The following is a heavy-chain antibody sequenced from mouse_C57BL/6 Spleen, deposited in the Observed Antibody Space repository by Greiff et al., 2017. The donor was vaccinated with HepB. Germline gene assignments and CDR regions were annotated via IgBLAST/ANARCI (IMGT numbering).Heavy chain of an antibody. J-gene: IGHJ4*01. V-gene: IGHV1-62-2*01. CDR2: FYPGSGSI. CDR3: ARHEGGYGNHVDYAMDY. Sequence: VQLQQSGAELVKPGASVKLSCKASGYTFTEYTIHWVKQRSGQGLEWIGWFYPGSGSIKYNEKFKDKATLTADKSSSTVYMELSRLTSEDSAVYFCARHEGGYGNHVDYAMDYWGQGTSVTVSS. CDR1: GYTFTEYT. D-gene: IGHD2-10*02.